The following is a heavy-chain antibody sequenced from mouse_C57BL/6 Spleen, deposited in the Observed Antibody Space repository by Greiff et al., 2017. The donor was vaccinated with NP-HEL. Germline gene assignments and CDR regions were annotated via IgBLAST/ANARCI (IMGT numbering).Heavy chain of an antibody. CDR3: ARGGVSYWYFDV. CDR1: GYTFTSYW. Sequence: QVQLQQPGAELVKPGASVKMSCKASGYTFTSYWITWVKQRPGQGLEWIGDIYPGSGSTNYNEKFKSKATLTVDTSSSTAYMQLSSLTSEDSAVYDCARGGVSYWYFDVWGTGTTVTVSS. J-gene: IGHJ1*03. D-gene: IGHD2-1*01. CDR2: IYPGSGST. V-gene: IGHV1-55*01.